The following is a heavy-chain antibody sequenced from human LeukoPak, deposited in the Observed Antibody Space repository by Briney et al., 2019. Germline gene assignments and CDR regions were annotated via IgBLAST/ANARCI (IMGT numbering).Heavy chain of an antibody. J-gene: IGHJ4*02. CDR2: INWNGGGT. V-gene: IGHV3-20*04. D-gene: IGHD3-22*01. CDR1: GFNFDDYG. Sequence: GGSLRLSCAASGFNFDDYGMSWVRQAPAKGLEWVSGINWNGGGTGYADSVKGRFTISRENAKNSLYLQMNSLKAEDTALYYCARGPLQTIPTSKIVVYYYPFDYWGQGTLVTVSS. CDR3: ARGPLQTIPTSKIVVYYYPFDY.